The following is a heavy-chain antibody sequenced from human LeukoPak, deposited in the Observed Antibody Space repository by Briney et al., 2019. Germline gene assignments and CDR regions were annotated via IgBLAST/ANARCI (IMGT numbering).Heavy chain of an antibody. V-gene: IGHV3-23*01. Sequence: PGGSLRLSCAASGFTFSDYNMRWIRQAPGKGLEWVSAVSGSGTYTYYADSVKGRFTISRDNSKNTLYLLMNNLRAEDTAVYYCAKSGPTVTSTSYYYYMDVWGKGTTVTISS. CDR1: GFTFSDYN. J-gene: IGHJ6*03. CDR2: VSGSGTYT. D-gene: IGHD4-17*01. CDR3: AKSGPTVTSTSYYYYMDV.